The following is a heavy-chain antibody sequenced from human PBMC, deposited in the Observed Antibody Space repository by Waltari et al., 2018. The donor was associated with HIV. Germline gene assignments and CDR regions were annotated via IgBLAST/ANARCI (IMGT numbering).Heavy chain of an antibody. V-gene: IGHV3-48*03. D-gene: IGHD2-21*02. Sequence: EVRLVESGGGPVQPGGSLRLSCAVSGFTISIYNMNWVRQTPGKGLGWVAYISGESKKKYYADSVKGRFIISKDNGQNFLHLQMDRLSVDDSAKYFGAREVTSSKVMNYWGQGTPVIVSS. J-gene: IGHJ4*02. CDR3: AREVTSSKVMNY. CDR2: ISGESKKK. CDR1: GFTISIYN.